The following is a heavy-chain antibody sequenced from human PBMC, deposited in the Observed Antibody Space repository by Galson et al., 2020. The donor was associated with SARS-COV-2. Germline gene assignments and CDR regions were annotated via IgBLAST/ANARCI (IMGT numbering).Heavy chain of an antibody. CDR3: ARVGSSGWTKGAYYYYGMDV. V-gene: IGHV1-2*02. D-gene: IGHD6-19*01. Sequence: ASVKVSCKASGYTFTGYYMHWVRQAPGQGLEWMGWINPNSGGTNYAQKFQGRVTMTRDTSISTAYMELSRLRSDDTAVYYCARVGSSGWTKGAYYYYGMDVWGQGTTVTVSS. J-gene: IGHJ6*02. CDR2: INPNSGGT. CDR1: GYTFTGYY.